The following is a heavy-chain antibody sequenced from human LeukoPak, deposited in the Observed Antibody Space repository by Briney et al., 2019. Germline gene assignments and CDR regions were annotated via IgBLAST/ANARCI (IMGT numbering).Heavy chain of an antibody. Sequence: GGSLRLSCAASGFTVSSNYMNWVRQAPGKGLEWVSAISSSGGSTHYADSMKGRFTVSRDNSKNMLYLQLNSLKAEDTAIYYCAKEGKTRNWNYFQAKPVYWGQGTLVIVSS. D-gene: IGHD1-7*01. CDR1: GFTVSSNY. J-gene: IGHJ4*02. V-gene: IGHV3-23*01. CDR3: AKEGKTRNWNYFQAKPVY. CDR2: ISSSGGST.